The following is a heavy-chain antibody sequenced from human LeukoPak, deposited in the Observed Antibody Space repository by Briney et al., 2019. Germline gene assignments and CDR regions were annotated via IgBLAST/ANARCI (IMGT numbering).Heavy chain of an antibody. Sequence: GALRLSCAASGFTFSGFAMSWIRQAPGKGLEWVSAISSSGGSTSYADSVKGRFTISRDNSKNMLYLQMNSLRAEDTAVYYCAIHPYDSSGYYYFDYWGQGTLVTVSS. J-gene: IGHJ4*02. CDR1: GFTFSGFA. D-gene: IGHD3-22*01. V-gene: IGHV3-23*01. CDR2: ISSSGGST. CDR3: AIHPYDSSGYYYFDY.